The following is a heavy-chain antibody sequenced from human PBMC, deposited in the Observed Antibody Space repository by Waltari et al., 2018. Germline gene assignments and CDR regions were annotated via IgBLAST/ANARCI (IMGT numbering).Heavy chain of an antibody. J-gene: IGHJ5*02. Sequence: EVQLLESGGGLVQPGGSLRLSCAASGFTFSSYAMSWVRQAPGKGLEWVSAISGSGGSTYYADSVKGRFTISRDNSKNTLYLQMNGLRAEETAVYYCAKGPSIAALLGWFDPWGQGTLVTVSS. D-gene: IGHD6-6*01. CDR3: AKGPSIAALLGWFDP. CDR1: GFTFSSYA. CDR2: ISGSGGST. V-gene: IGHV3-23*01.